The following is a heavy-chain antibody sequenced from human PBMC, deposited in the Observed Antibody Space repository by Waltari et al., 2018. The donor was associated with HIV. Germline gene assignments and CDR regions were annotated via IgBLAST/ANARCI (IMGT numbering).Heavy chain of an antibody. Sequence: EVQLVQSGAEVKKPGESPKIACKGSGYSFTSYWIGWVRQMHGKGLEWMGLIYPGDSDTRYSPSFQGQVTISADKSISTAYLQWSSLKASDTAMYYCARTIAAAGSYYGMDVWGQGTTVTVSS. CDR2: IYPGDSDT. V-gene: IGHV5-51*01. D-gene: IGHD6-13*01. J-gene: IGHJ6*02. CDR3: ARTIAAAGSYYGMDV. CDR1: GYSFTSYW.